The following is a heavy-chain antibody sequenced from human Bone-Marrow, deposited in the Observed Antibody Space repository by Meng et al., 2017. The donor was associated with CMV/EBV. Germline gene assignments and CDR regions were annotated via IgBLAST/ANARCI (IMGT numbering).Heavy chain of an antibody. CDR1: GFTFSNYW. CDR2: IKQDGSEK. J-gene: IGHJ4*02. CDR3: ARDLEYYYDSSGYSGFVY. V-gene: IGHV3-7*01. Sequence: GESLKISCAASGFTFSNYWMSWVRQAPGKGLEWVANIKQDGSEKYYVDSVKGRFTISRDNAKNSLYLQMNSLRAEDTAVYYCARDLEYYYDSSGYSGFVYWGQGTLVTVSS. D-gene: IGHD3-22*01.